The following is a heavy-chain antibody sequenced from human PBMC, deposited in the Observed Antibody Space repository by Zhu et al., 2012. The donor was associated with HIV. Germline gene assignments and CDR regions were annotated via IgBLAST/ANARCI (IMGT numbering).Heavy chain of an antibody. D-gene: IGHD3-10*01. CDR1: GYSISSGYY. V-gene: IGHV4-38-2*01. Sequence: QVQLEESGPGLVKPSETLSLTCGVSGYSISSGYYWGWIRQPPGKGLEWIGTIYHSGSTYYNPSLKSRVIISVDTSKNHFSLKLNSVTAADTALYYCASQVTGVRRVVDYWGQGTLVTVSS. CDR2: IYHSGST. J-gene: IGHJ4*02. CDR3: ASQVTGVRRVVDY.